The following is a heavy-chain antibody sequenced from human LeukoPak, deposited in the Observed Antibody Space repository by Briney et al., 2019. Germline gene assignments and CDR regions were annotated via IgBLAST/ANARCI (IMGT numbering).Heavy chain of an antibody. Sequence: SETLSLTCAVYNGSFSGYYWSWIRQPPGKGLEWIGEINHSGSTHYNPSLKSRVTISVDTSKKQFSLKVRSVTAADTAVYYCARKEGGQLVNTRRWFDPRGQGTLVTVSS. CDR1: NGSFSGYY. V-gene: IGHV4-34*01. CDR3: ARKEGGQLVNTRRWFDP. J-gene: IGHJ5*02. CDR2: INHSGST. D-gene: IGHD6-13*01.